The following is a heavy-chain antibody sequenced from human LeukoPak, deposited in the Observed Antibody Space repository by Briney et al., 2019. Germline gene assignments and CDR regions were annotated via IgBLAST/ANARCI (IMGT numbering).Heavy chain of an antibody. J-gene: IGHJ4*02. CDR3: ARVGRGRGYYDSSGYYQRKGYFDY. V-gene: IGHV4-34*01. CDR1: GGSFSGYY. D-gene: IGHD3-22*01. CDR2: INHSGST. Sequence: SETLSLTCAVYGGSFSGYYWSWIRQPPGKGLEWIGEINHSGSTNYNPSLKSRVTISVDTSKNQFSLKLSSVTAADTAVYYCARVGRGRGYYDSSGYYQRKGYFDYWGQGTLVTVSS.